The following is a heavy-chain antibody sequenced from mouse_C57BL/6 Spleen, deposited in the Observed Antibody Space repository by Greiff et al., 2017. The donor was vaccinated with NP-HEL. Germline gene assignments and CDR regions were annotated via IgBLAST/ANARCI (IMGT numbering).Heavy chain of an antibody. J-gene: IGHJ2*01. CDR3: ASAMITYYFDY. CDR2: ISAGGSYT. Sequence: EVKVVESGGGLVKPGGSLKLSCAASGFTFSSYAMSWVRQTPAKRLEWVATISAGGSYTYYPANVKGRFTISRDNAKNNLYLQMSHLKSEDTAMYYCASAMITYYFDYWGQGTTLTVSS. V-gene: IGHV5-4*03. CDR1: GFTFSSYA. D-gene: IGHD2-4*01.